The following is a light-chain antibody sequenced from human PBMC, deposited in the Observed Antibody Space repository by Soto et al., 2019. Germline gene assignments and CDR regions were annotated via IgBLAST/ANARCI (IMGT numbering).Light chain of an antibody. CDR3: SSFTSSSLYV. V-gene: IGLV2-14*01. CDR1: SSDVGGYNY. J-gene: IGLJ1*01. CDR2: DVS. Sequence: QSALTQPASVSGSPGQSITISCTGTSSDVGGYNYVSWYQQHPGKAPKLMIYDVSNRPSGVSSRFSGSKSGNTASLTISGLQAEDEAEYYCSSFTSSSLYVFGTGTKLTVL.